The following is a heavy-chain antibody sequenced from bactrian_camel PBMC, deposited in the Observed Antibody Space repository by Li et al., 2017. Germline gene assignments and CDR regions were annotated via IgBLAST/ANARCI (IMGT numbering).Heavy chain of an antibody. V-gene: IGHV3S55*01. Sequence: VQLVESGGDSVEAGGSLTLSCAASGDTYCNYDMSWYRQGPGKEREFVSTIDSDGSTRYADSVKGRFTISHDSAKKTLYLQMTTLEPEDTAVYYCGAQRTCAGPWYRSDLYTYWGQGTQVTVS. CDR2: IDSDGST. D-gene: IGHD6*01. J-gene: IGHJ4*01. CDR3: GAQRTCAGPWYRSDLYTY. CDR1: GDTYCNYD.